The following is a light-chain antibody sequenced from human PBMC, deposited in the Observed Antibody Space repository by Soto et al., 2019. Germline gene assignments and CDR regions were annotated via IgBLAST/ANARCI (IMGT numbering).Light chain of an antibody. Sequence: EIVMTQSPATLSVSPGERVTLSCRASQSLTRNLAWYQQRPGQAPRLLIYDASNRASGVPARFSGSGSGTDFTLTISDLEPADFGLYYCQQRLNWPPGFGQGTKVDIK. J-gene: IGKJ1*01. CDR3: QQRLNWPPG. CDR1: QSLTRN. V-gene: IGKV3-11*01. CDR2: DAS.